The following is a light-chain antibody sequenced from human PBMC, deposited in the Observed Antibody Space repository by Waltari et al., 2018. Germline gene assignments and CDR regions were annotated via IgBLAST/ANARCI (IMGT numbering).Light chain of an antibody. V-gene: IGLV3-1*01. CDR3: QAWDNSVV. CDR2: QDT. J-gene: IGLJ2*01. Sequence: SYELTQPPSVSVSPGQTATITCSGDNLGGTFTSWYPQKPGQSPVLVIYQDTKRPSAVPARFSGSNSGNIATLTISGTQAVDEADYYCQAWDNSVVFGGGTRLTVL. CDR1: NLGGTF.